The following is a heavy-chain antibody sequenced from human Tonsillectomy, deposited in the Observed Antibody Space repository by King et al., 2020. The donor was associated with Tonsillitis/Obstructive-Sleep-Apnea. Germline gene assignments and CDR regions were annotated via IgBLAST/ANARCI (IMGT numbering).Heavy chain of an antibody. D-gene: IGHD2-21*01. V-gene: IGHV3-72*01. Sequence: VQLVESGGGLVQPGESLRLSCAASGFTFSDHYMDWVRQAPGKGLEWVGRTKNNANSYTTEYAATVKGRFTITRDDSENSLYLQMNSLKTEDTDVYYCARGGIADYYYGLDVWGQGTTVTVPS. CDR2: TKNNANSYTT. CDR1: GFTFSDHY. CDR3: ARGGIADYYYGLDV. J-gene: IGHJ6*02.